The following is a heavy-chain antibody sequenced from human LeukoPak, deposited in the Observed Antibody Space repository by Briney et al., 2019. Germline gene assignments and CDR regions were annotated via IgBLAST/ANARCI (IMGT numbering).Heavy chain of an antibody. CDR2: ISSSSSYI. D-gene: IGHD1-26*01. V-gene: IGHV3-21*01. CDR3: ARDGRSGSSGGGYYFDS. Sequence: GGSLRLSCAASGFTFSSYSMNWVRQAPGKGLEWVSSISSSSSYIYYADSVKGRFTISRDNAKNSLYLQMNSLRAEDTAVYYCARDGRSGSSGGGYYFDSWGQGTLVTVPS. J-gene: IGHJ4*02. CDR1: GFTFSSYS.